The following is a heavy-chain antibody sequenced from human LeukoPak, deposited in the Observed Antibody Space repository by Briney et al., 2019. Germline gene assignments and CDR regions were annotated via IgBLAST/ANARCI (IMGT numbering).Heavy chain of an antibody. CDR2: ISSSGSTI. CDR1: GFTVSSNY. CDR3: ARGRRWATVTTSGEGAEYFQH. D-gene: IGHD4-17*01. J-gene: IGHJ1*01. Sequence: NAGGSLRLSCAASGFTVSSNYMSWVRQAPGKGLEWVSYISSSGSTIYYADSVKGRFTISRDNAKNSLYLQMNSLRAEDTAVYYCARGRRWATVTTSGEGAEYFQHWGQGTLVTVSS. V-gene: IGHV3-11*01.